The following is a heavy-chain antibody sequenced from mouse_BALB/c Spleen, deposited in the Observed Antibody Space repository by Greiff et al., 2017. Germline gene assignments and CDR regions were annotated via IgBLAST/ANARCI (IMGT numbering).Heavy chain of an antibody. CDR3: NAEGY. V-gene: IGHV14-4*02. CDR1: GFNINDYY. J-gene: IGHJ2*01. Sequence: EVQVQQSGAELVRSGASVKLSCTASGFNINDYYMHWVKQRPEQGLEWIGWIDPENGDTEYAPKFQGKATMTADTSSNTAYLQLSSLTSEDTAVYYCNAEGYWGQGTTVTVSS. CDR2: IDPENGDT.